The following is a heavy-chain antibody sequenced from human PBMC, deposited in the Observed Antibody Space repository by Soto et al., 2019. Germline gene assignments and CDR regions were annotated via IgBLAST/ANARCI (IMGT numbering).Heavy chain of an antibody. CDR2: IYYSGST. CDR1: GGSISSGDYY. J-gene: IGHJ3*02. V-gene: IGHV4-30-4*01. Sequence: QVQLQESGPGLVKPSQTLSLTCTVSGGSISSGDYYWSWIRQPPGKGLEWIGYIYYSGSTYYNPSLKSXXTXSXXTSKNQFSLKLSSVTAADTAVYYCATVVWRYAFDIWGQGTMVTVSS. D-gene: IGHD3-16*01. CDR3: ATVVWRYAFDI.